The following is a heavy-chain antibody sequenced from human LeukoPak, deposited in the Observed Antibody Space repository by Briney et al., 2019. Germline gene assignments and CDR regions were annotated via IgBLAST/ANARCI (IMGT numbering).Heavy chain of an antibody. D-gene: IGHD3-10*02. CDR1: GFTFSDYY. CDR2: ISSSGSTI. V-gene: IGHV3-11*01. CDR3: ARPRGTGDPYVAFDI. Sequence: GGSLRLSCAASGFTFSDYYMSWIRQAPGKGLEWVSYISSSGSTIYYADSVKGRFTIYRDNAKNSLYLQMNSLRAEDTAVYYCARPRGTGDPYVAFDIWGQGTMVTVSS. J-gene: IGHJ3*02.